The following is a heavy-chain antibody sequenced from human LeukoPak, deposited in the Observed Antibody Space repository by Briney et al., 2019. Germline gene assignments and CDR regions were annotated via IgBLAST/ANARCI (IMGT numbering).Heavy chain of an antibody. CDR3: AKDRRITMAGTVDQFDY. J-gene: IGHJ4*02. Sequence: GVSLRLSCAAPGFTFNNYAMSWVRQAPGKGLEWVSSISGSGGNTYYADSVKGRFTISRDNSKNTLYLQMNSLRAADTAVYYCAKDRRITMAGTVDQFDYRGQGTLVTVSS. CDR1: GFTFNNYA. V-gene: IGHV3-23*01. CDR2: ISGSGGNT. D-gene: IGHD6-19*01.